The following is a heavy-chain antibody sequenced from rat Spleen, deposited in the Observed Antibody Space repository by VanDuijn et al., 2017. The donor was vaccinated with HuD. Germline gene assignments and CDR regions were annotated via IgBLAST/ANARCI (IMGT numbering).Heavy chain of an antibody. CDR3: TRDGYGSYFDY. J-gene: IGHJ2*01. D-gene: IGHD1-3*01. CDR1: GFTFSSFP. V-gene: IGHV5-46*01. Sequence: EVQLVESGGGLVQPGRSMKLSCVASGFTFSSFPMAWVRQAPTKGLEWVATISTTGGNTYYPDSVKGRFTISRDNAKSTLYLQMNSLRSEDTATYYCTRDGYGSYFDYWGQGVMVTVSS. CDR2: ISTTGGNT.